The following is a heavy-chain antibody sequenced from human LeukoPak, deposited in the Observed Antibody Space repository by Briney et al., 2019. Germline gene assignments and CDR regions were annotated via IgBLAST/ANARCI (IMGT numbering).Heavy chain of an antibody. D-gene: IGHD6-13*01. Sequence: SETLSLTCTVSGGSISSYYWSWIRQPPGKGLEWVGYIYYSGSTNYNPSLKSRVTISVDTSKNQFSLKLSSVTAADTAVYYCARSGVRYSSSWYLVYWGQGTLVTVSS. J-gene: IGHJ4*02. V-gene: IGHV4-59*01. CDR1: GGSISSYY. CDR3: ARSGVRYSSSWYLVY. CDR2: IYYSGST.